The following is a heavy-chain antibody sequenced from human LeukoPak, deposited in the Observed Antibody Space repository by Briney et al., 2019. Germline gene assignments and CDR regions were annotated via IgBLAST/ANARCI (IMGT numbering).Heavy chain of an antibody. Sequence: ASVKVSCKASGYTFTSYGISWVRQAPGQGLEWMGWISAYNGNTNYAQKLQGRVTMTTDTSTSTAYMELRSLRSDDTAVYYCARVAPHRRLAVSGLVYFDYWGQGTLVTVTS. V-gene: IGHV1-18*01. J-gene: IGHJ4*02. D-gene: IGHD3-10*01. CDR2: ISAYNGNT. CDR1: GYTFTSYG. CDR3: ARVAPHRRLAVSGLVYFDY.